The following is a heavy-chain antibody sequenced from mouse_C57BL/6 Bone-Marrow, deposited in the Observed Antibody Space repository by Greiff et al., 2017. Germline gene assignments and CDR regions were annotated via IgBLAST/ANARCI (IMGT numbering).Heavy chain of an antibody. CDR1: GYAFSSYW. J-gene: IGHJ3*01. CDR3: ARGSSYGWFAY. V-gene: IGHV1-80*01. D-gene: IGHD1-1*01. Sequence: QVQLQQSGAELVKPGASVKISCKASGYAFSSYWMNWVKQRPGKGLEWIGQIYPGDGDTNYNGKFKGKATLTADKSSSTAYMQLSSLTSEDYAVYFCARGSSYGWFAYWGQGTLVTVSA. CDR2: IYPGDGDT.